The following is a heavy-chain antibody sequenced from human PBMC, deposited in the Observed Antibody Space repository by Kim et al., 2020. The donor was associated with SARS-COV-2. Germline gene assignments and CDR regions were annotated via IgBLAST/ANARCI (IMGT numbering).Heavy chain of an antibody. CDR3: AKGSVGIAAPEY. V-gene: IGHV1-2*02. D-gene: IGHD6-13*01. J-gene: IGHJ4*02. Sequence: ASVNVSCKASGYGFTGNYLHWVRQAPGQGLEWMRMINPSSGDTDYAQKFQDRVTMTRDTSISTAYLDLSRLISDDTAVYYCAKGSVGIAAPEYWGQGTLVTVSS. CDR1: GYGFTGNY. CDR2: INPSSGDT.